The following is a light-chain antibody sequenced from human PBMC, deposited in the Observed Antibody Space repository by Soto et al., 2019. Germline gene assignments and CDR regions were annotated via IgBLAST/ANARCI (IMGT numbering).Light chain of an antibody. J-gene: IGKJ2*01. CDR3: QQSYSTPYT. V-gene: IGKV1-39*01. CDR2: DAS. CDR1: QSISGY. Sequence: DIQMTQSASSLYASVGDRVTITCRASQSISGYLNWYQQKPGKAPKLLIYDASSLQSGVPSRFSGSGSGTDFTLTISSLQPADFATYDCQQSYSTPYTFGQGTKLEIK.